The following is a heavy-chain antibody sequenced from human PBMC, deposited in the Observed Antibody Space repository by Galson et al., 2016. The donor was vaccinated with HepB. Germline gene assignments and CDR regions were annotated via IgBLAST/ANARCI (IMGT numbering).Heavy chain of an antibody. CDR3: ARDIILASYPRAFDT. Sequence: SETLSLTCSVSGDSIGRYYWSWIRQPPGKGLEWIGYIYNSGSTTYNPSLKSRVSISVDTSKNQFSLRLPSVTAADTAMYYCARDIILASYPRAFDTWGHGTKVTVSS. CDR1: GDSIGRYY. D-gene: IGHD2-8*02. J-gene: IGHJ3*02. V-gene: IGHV4-59*01. CDR2: IYNSGST.